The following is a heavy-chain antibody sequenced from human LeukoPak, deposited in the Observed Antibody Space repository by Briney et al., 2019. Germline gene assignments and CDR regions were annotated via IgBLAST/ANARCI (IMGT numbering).Heavy chain of an antibody. CDR3: ATLTGDLSAFDY. Sequence: ASVKVSCKVSGYTLTELSMHWVRQAPGKGLEWMGGFDPEDGETIYAQKFQGRVTMTEDTSTDTAYMELSSLRSEDTAVYYCATLTGDLSAFDYWGQGTLVTVSS. V-gene: IGHV1-24*01. CDR2: FDPEDGET. D-gene: IGHD7-27*01. J-gene: IGHJ4*02. CDR1: GYTLTELS.